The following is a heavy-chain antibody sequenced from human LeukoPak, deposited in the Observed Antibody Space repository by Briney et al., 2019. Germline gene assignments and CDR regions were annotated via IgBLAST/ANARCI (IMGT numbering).Heavy chain of an antibody. D-gene: IGHD3-3*01. J-gene: IGHJ6*03. Sequence: GGSLRLSCAASGFTFSRYWMSWVRQAPGKGLEWVANIKQDGSEKYYVDSVRGRFTISRGNAKNSLYLQMNSLRAEDTAIYYCARDSITIFGVIRYYMDVWGKGTTVTVSS. V-gene: IGHV3-7*01. CDR1: GFTFSRYW. CDR3: ARDSITIFGVIRYYMDV. CDR2: IKQDGSEK.